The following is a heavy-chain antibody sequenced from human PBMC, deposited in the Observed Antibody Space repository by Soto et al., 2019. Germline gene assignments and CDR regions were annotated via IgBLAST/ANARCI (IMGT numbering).Heavy chain of an antibody. CDR3: ARASNKRGNSYGPDF. CDR2: INQSGRT. D-gene: IGHD5-18*01. J-gene: IGHJ4*02. V-gene: IGHV4-34*01. CDR1: GGSFSAYY. Sequence: SETLSLTCAVYGGSFSAYYWTWIRQPPGKGLEWIGEINQSGRTNCNPSLKSRVTMSVDTSKNQFSLKLSSVTAADTAVYYCARASNKRGNSYGPDFWGQGIPVTVSS.